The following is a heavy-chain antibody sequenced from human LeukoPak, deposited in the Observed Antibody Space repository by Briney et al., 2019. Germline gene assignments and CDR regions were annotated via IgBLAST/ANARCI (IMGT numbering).Heavy chain of an antibody. V-gene: IGHV3-23*01. CDR1: GFIFSNDA. J-gene: IGHJ3*02. Sequence: PGGSLRLSRAASGFIFSNDAMHWVRQAPGKGLEWVSAISGSGGSTYYADSVKGRFTISRDNSKNTLYLQMSSLRAEDTAVYYCALRDAFDIWGQGTMVTVSS. CDR3: ALRDAFDI. D-gene: IGHD4-17*01. CDR2: ISGSGGST.